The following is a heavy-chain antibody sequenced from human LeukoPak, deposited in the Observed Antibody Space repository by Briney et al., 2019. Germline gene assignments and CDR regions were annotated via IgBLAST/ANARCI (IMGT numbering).Heavy chain of an antibody. J-gene: IGHJ4*02. CDR3: AKNRAGYSYGWYYFDY. D-gene: IGHD5-18*01. V-gene: IGHV3-23*01. CDR2: ISGSGGST. CDR1: GFTFSSYA. Sequence: GGSLRLSCAASGFTFSSYAMSWVRQAPGKGLEWVSAISGSGGSTYYADSVKGRFTISRDNTKNTLYLQMNSLRAEDTAVYYCAKNRAGYSYGWYYFDYWGQGTLVTVSS.